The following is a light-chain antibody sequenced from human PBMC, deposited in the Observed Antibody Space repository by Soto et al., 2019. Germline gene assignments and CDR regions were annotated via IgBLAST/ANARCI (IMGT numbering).Light chain of an antibody. V-gene: IGLV2-8*01. J-gene: IGLJ1*01. Sequence: QSVLTQPPSASRAPGQAVTISCTGNSNVVGGYNYVSWYQQHPGKAPKLMIYEVSKRPSGVPDRFSGSKSGNTASLTVSGLQAEDEADYYCSSYAGSNNFVFGTGTKVPV. CDR3: SSYAGSNNFV. CDR2: EVS. CDR1: SNVVGGYNY.